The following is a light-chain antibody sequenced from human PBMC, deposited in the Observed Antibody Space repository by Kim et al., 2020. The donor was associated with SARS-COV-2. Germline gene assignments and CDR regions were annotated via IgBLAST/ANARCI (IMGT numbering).Light chain of an antibody. J-gene: IGKJ5*01. CDR1: QNVGTN. CDR3: HQYHNWPPIT. V-gene: IGKV3-15*01. Sequence: PPGERAALSCKSSQNVGTNFASYQQKPGHAPRLLIYDASSRGSGIPARCFGSGSGTTFTLIIGRLQSEDFSLYYCHQYHNWPPITFGQGTQLEIK. CDR2: DAS.